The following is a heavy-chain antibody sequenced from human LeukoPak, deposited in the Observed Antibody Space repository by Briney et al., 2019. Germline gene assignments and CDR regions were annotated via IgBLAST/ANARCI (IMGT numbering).Heavy chain of an antibody. CDR3: ARQGGVAAYYFDY. J-gene: IGHJ4*02. D-gene: IGHD3-3*01. CDR1: GGSISSSSYY. V-gene: IGHV4-39*01. Sequence: SETLSLTCTVSGGSISSSSYYWGWIRQPPGKGLEWIGSIYYSGSTYYNPSLKSRVTISVDTSKNQFSLKLSTVTAADTAVYYYARQGGVAAYYFDYWGQGTLVTVSS. CDR2: IYYSGST.